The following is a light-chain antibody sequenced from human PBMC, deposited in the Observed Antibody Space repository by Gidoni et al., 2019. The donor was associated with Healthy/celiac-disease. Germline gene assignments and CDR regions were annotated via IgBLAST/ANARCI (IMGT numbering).Light chain of an antibody. CDR2: AAS. V-gene: IGKV1-9*01. CDR1: QGISSY. CDR3: QQLNSYPWCS. Sequence: DIQLTQSPSFLSASVGDRVTITCRASQGISSYLAWYQQKPGKAPKLLTYAASTLQSGVPSRFSGSGSGTEFTLTISSLQPEDFATYYCQQLNSYPWCSFGQGTKLEIK. J-gene: IGKJ2*04.